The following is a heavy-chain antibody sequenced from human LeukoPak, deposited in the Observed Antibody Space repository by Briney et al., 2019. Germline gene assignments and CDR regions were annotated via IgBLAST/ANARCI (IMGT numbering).Heavy chain of an antibody. Sequence: GGSLRLSCAASGFTFSDHYMSWTRQAPGKGLEWVSYISYNGDTIKYADSVKGRFTISRDNAKNSLYLQMNSLRVEDTAVYYCAREGCSGGVCYFDYWGRGTLVTVSS. CDR1: GFTFSDHY. D-gene: IGHD2-15*01. CDR2: ISYNGDTI. V-gene: IGHV3-11*04. J-gene: IGHJ4*02. CDR3: AREGCSGGVCYFDY.